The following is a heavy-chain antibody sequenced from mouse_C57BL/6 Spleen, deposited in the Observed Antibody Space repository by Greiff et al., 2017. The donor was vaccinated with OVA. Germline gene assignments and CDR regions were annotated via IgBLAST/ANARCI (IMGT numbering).Heavy chain of an antibody. CDR3: ARGESNYDWFAY. CDR1: GYTFTSYW. Sequence: QVQLQQPGPELVKPGASVKLSCKASGYTFTSYWMHWVKQRPGQGLEWIGNINPSNGGTNYNQKFKAKATLTVDKSSSTAYMQLKSLTSEDSAVYYCARGESNYDWFAYWGQGTLVTVSA. V-gene: IGHV1-53*01. J-gene: IGHJ3*01. CDR2: INPSNGGT. D-gene: IGHD2-5*01.